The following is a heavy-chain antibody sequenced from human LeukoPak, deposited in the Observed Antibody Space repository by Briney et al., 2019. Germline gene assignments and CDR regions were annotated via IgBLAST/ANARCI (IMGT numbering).Heavy chain of an antibody. V-gene: IGHV1-18*01. Sequence: ASVKASCKASAYTFTSYGINWVRQAPGHGIEWKGWISSYNSNTNYAQKFQDRVTMTTYTSTSTAYMELRSLRSDDTAVYYCARDHTSGWYNPNDFDYWGQGTLVTVSS. CDR2: ISSYNSNT. CDR1: AYTFTSYG. CDR3: ARDHTSGWYNPNDFDY. D-gene: IGHD6-19*01. J-gene: IGHJ4*02.